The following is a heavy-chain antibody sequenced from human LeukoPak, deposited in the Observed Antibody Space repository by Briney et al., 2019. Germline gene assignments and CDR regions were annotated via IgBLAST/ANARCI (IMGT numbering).Heavy chain of an antibody. CDR3: ARGRYSSSWYVRYFDY. CDR1: GYTFTSYG. D-gene: IGHD6-13*01. V-gene: IGHV1-2*02. CDR2: INPNSGGT. J-gene: IGHJ4*02. Sequence: GASVKVACKASGYTFTSYGISWVRQAPGQGLEWMGWINPNSGGTNYAQKFQGRVTMTRDTSISTAYMELSRLRSDDTAVYYCARGRYSSSWYVRYFDYWGQGTLVTVSS.